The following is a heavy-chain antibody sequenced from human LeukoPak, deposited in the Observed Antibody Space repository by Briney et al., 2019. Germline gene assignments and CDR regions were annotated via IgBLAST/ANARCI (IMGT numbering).Heavy chain of an antibody. CDR3: ARASGGGQTSFDI. CDR2: INPNSGDT. J-gene: IGHJ3*02. V-gene: IGHV1-2*02. D-gene: IGHD3-16*01. Sequence: ASVKVSCKASGYTFTGYYMHWVRQAPGQGLEWMGWINPNSGDTKTAQNFQGSITMTRDTSISTVYMQLSSLRSDDTAVFYCARASGGGQTSFDIWGQGTVVTVSS. CDR1: GYTFTGYY.